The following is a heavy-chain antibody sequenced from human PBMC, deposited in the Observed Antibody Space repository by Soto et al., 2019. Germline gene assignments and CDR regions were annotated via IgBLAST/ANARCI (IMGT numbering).Heavy chain of an antibody. CDR2: ISHSGDT. V-gene: IGHV4-39*02. D-gene: IGHD2-2*01. CDR1: GDSVSSPSYY. Sequence: PSETLSLTCNVSGDSVSSPSYYWGWIRQPPGKELEWIGTISHSGDTYYNPSLKSRVTISIDTAKNHLSLILSSVTAADTATYYCTRIYCTTTSCFINGMDVWGQGTTVTVSS. CDR3: TRIYCTTTSCFINGMDV. J-gene: IGHJ6*02.